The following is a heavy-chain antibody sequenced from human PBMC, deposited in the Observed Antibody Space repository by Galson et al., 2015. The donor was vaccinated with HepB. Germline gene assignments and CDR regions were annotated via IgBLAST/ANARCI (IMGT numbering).Heavy chain of an antibody. Sequence: CAISGDSVSSNSAAWNWIRQSPSRGLEWLGRTYYRSKWYNDYAVSVKSRITINPDTSKNQFSLQLNSVTPEDTAVYYCAGEWRKNGIAAAVGLFDYWGQGTLVTVSS. CDR3: AGEWRKNGIAAAVGLFDY. V-gene: IGHV6-1*01. CDR2: TYYRSKWYN. D-gene: IGHD6-13*01. CDR1: GDSVSSNSAA. J-gene: IGHJ4*02.